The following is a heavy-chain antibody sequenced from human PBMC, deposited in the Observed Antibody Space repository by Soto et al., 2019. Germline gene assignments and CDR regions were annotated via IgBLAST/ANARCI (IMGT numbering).Heavy chain of an antibody. CDR2: INSDGSST. Sequence: GGSLRLSCAASGFTFSSYWMHWVRQAPGKWLVWVSGINSDGSSTSYADSVKGRFTISRDNAKNTLYLQMNSLRAEDTAVYYCARVGYDFWSGYHMDVWGKGTTVTVSS. CDR1: GFTFSSYW. J-gene: IGHJ6*03. D-gene: IGHD3-3*01. V-gene: IGHV3-74*01. CDR3: ARVGYDFWSGYHMDV.